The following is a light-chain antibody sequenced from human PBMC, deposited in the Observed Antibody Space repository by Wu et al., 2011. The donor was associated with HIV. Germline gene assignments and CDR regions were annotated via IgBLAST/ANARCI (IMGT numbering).Light chain of an antibody. V-gene: IGKV3-15*01. CDR3: QQYNNWPRT. Sequence: EIVLTQSPGTLSLSPGERATLSCRASQSVSGNLAWYQQKPGQAPRLLIYGASTRATGIPARFSGSGSGTEFTLTISSLQSEDFAVYYCQQYNNWPRTFGQGTKVEMK. J-gene: IGKJ1*01. CDR2: GAS. CDR1: QSVSGN.